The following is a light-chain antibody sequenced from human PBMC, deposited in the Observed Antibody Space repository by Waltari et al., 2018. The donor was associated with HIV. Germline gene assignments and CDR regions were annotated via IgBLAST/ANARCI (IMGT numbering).Light chain of an antibody. J-gene: IGKJ1*01. Sequence: DIQMTQSPSTLSTSVGDRIPITCRASQSIDTWLAWYQHKPGKAPKLLVYKTSSLQSGVPSRFSGSGSGTEFTLTISSLQPDDFATYYCQHYNTSSPWTFGQGTRVDI. CDR3: QHYNTSSPWT. CDR1: QSIDTW. V-gene: IGKV1-5*03. CDR2: KTS.